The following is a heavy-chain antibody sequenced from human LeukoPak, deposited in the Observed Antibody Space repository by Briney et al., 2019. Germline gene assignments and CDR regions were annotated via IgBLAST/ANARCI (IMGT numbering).Heavy chain of an antibody. Sequence: KPSETLSLTCTVSGGSIGTSSYYWGWIRQPPGKGLEWIGSIYYSGSTYYNPSLKSRVTISVDTSKNQFSLKLSSVTAADTAVYYCAREFGRLDLWGRGTLVTVSS. CDR3: AREFGRLDL. CDR2: IYYSGST. D-gene: IGHD3-10*01. J-gene: IGHJ2*01. CDR1: GGSIGTSSYY. V-gene: IGHV4-39*02.